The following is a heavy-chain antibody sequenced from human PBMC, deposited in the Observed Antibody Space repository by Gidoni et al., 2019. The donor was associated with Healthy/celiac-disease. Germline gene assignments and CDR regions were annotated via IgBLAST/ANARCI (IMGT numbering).Heavy chain of an antibody. CDR3: ARLAVGATILFDWYFDL. J-gene: IGHJ2*01. V-gene: IGHV4-59*01. Sequence: NYNPSLKSRVTISVDTSKNQFSLKLSSVTAADTAVYYCARLAVGATILFDWYFDLWGRGTLVTVSS. D-gene: IGHD1-26*01.